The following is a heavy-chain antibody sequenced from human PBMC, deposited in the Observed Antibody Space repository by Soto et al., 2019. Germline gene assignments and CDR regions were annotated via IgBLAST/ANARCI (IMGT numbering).Heavy chain of an antibody. D-gene: IGHD3-10*01. CDR1: GFTFDDYA. V-gene: IGHV3-9*01. CDR2: ISWNGDAT. J-gene: IGHJ4*02. Sequence: EAQLVESGGGLVQPGRSLRLSCVASGFTFDDYAIHWVRQAPGKGLEWGSGISWNGDATGYADSVKGRFTISRDNAKNSLYLKMSSLITEDTAIYYCANLPLYGSGFDCWGQGTLVTVSS. CDR3: ANLPLYGSGFDC.